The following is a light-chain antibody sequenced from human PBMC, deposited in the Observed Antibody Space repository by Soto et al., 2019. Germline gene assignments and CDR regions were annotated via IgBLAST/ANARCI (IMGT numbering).Light chain of an antibody. CDR1: QSLSSY. V-gene: IGKV3-11*01. J-gene: IGKJ4*01. CDR2: DAS. Sequence: EIVLTQFPATVSLSPGERATLSCWASQSLSSYLAWYQQKPGQAPRLLIYDASNRANGIPARFTGSGSGTDFTLTISSLEPEDFAVYFCQQRAGWPPTFGGGTKVEIK. CDR3: QQRAGWPPT.